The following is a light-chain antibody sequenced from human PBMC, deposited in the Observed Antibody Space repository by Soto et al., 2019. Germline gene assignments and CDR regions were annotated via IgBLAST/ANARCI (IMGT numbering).Light chain of an antibody. CDR2: TNN. V-gene: IGLV1-44*01. J-gene: IGLJ3*02. CDR3: ATCDDSMNGL. CDR1: SSNIGSNT. Sequence: QSVLTQPPSASGTPGQRVTISCSGSSSNIGSNTVSWYQHLPGTAPKLLIYTNNQRPSGVPDRFSGSKSGTSASLTISGLQSEDEADYYCATCDDSMNGLFGGGTKLTVL.